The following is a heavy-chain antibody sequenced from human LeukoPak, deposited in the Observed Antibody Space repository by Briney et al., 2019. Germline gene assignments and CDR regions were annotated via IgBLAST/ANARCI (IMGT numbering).Heavy chain of an antibody. CDR3: ARDRYDNSGYHDY. Sequence: GGSLRLSCTASGFSFSSYEMNWVRQAPGKGLEWVSYISSSGSTIYYADSVKGRFTISRDNAKNSLYLQMNSLRAEDTAVYYCARDRYDNSGYHDYWGQGTLVTVSA. D-gene: IGHD3-22*01. CDR2: ISSSGSTI. CDR1: GFSFSSYE. J-gene: IGHJ4*02. V-gene: IGHV3-48*03.